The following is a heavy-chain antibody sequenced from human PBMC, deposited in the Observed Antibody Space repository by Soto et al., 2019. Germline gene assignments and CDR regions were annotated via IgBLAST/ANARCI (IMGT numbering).Heavy chain of an antibody. D-gene: IGHD6-13*01. CDR2: ISAYNGNT. CDR3: ARARRRIAALVLNYGMEG. Sequence: ASGNVSCKASGYTFTSYGISWVRQAPGQGLEWMGWISAYNGNTNYAQKLQGRVTMTTDTSTSTAYMELRSLRSDDTAVYYCARARRRIAALVLNYGMEGWGNGNTVPVSP. CDR1: GYTFTSYG. V-gene: IGHV1-18*04. J-gene: IGHJ6*04.